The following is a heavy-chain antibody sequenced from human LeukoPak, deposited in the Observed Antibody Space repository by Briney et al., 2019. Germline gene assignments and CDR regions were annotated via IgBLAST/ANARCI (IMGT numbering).Heavy chain of an antibody. Sequence: PGGSPRLSCAASGVTFCSYSMDWGRHAPRKGHECGSYICRSSSTIYYANSVKGRFTISRDNAKNSLHLQMNSLRAEDRAVYYCARSICSSTSCYWKWIDYWGQGTLVTVSS. CDR2: ICRSSSTI. J-gene: IGHJ4*02. CDR3: ARSICSSTSCYWKWIDY. V-gene: IGHV3-48*01. D-gene: IGHD2-2*01. CDR1: GVTFCSYS.